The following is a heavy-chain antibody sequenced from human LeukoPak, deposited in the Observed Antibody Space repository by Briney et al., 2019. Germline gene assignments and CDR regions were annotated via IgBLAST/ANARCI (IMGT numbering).Heavy chain of an antibody. J-gene: IGHJ4*02. CDR1: GFIFRDYW. D-gene: IGHD3-3*01. CDR2: IDRDGFPT. V-gene: IGHV3-74*01. Sequence: PGGSLRLSCAASGFIFRDYWMPWVRQAPGKGPIWVARIDRDGFPTIYADSVKGRFTVSRNNARNTLYLQMDDLRDDDSAVYYCAASRWSGALDFWGKGSLVTVSS. CDR3: AASRWSGALDF.